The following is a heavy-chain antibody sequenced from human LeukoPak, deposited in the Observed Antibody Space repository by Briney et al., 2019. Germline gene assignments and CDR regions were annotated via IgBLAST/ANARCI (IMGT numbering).Heavy chain of an antibody. D-gene: IGHD1-26*01. J-gene: IGHJ4*02. V-gene: IGHV3-9*01. CDR1: GFTFDDYA. Sequence: GGSLTLSCAASGFTFDDYAMHWVRQAPGKRLEWVSGISWNSGSIGYADSVKGRFTISRDNAKISFYLQMSSLRAKDTALFYWAKGGLCRVGACDYWGQGALSPSPQ. CDR3: AKGGLCRVGACDY. CDR2: ISWNSGSI.